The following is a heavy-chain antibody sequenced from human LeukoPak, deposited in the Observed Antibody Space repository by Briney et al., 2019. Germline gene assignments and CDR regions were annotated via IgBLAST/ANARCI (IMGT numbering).Heavy chain of an antibody. Sequence: ASVKVSCKASGYTFTAYYMHWVRQAPGQGLEWVGWINPHTGGTNYAQKFQGRVTMTRDTSISTAYMELSRLRSDDTAVYYCARDRTYYYGSGNYYYYMDVWGKGTTVTISS. CDR3: ARDRTYYYGSGNYYYYMDV. CDR2: INPHTGGT. D-gene: IGHD3-10*01. J-gene: IGHJ6*03. V-gene: IGHV1-2*02. CDR1: GYTFTAYY.